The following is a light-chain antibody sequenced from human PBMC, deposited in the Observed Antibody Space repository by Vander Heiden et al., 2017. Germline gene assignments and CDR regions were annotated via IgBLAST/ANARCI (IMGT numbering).Light chain of an antibody. Sequence: DIQMTQSPSSLSASVGARVTITCRASQSISSYLNWYQQKPGKAPKLLIYAASSLQSGVPSRCSGSGSGTDFTLTISSLQPEDFATYYCQQSYSTPTITFGQGTRLEIK. CDR3: QQSYSTPTIT. V-gene: IGKV1-39*01. CDR2: AAS. J-gene: IGKJ5*01. CDR1: QSISSY.